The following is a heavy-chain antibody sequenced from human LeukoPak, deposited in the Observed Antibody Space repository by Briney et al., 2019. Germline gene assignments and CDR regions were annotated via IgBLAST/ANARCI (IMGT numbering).Heavy chain of an antibody. V-gene: IGHV3-74*01. J-gene: IGHJ4*02. CDR1: GFTFSRYW. Sequence: WGSVCRTCAASGFTFSRYWMHWVGQAPGKGLVWVSRINSDEYSTTYADSVKGRFTISRDNAKNTLYLQMNSLRADDTAVYYFARDYDYWGQGTLVTVS. CDR3: ARDYDY. CDR2: INSDEYST.